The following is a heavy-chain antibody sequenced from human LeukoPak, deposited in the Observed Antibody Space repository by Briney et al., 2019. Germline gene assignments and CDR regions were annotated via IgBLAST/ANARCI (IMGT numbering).Heavy chain of an antibody. Sequence: SETLSLTCTVSGGSISGYFWSWIRQPPGKGLEWIGEINHSGSTNYNPSLKSRVTISVDTSKNQFSLKLSSVTAADTAVYYCARGLEVDDAFDIWGQGTMVTVSS. J-gene: IGHJ3*02. D-gene: IGHD2-15*01. CDR1: GGSISGYF. CDR2: INHSGST. V-gene: IGHV4-34*01. CDR3: ARGLEVDDAFDI.